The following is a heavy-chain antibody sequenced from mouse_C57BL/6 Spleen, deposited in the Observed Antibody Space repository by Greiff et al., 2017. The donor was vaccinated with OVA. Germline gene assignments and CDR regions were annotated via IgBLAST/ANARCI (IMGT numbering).Heavy chain of an antibody. V-gene: IGHV1-82*01. D-gene: IGHD4-1*01. Sequence: VQLQQSGPELVKPGASVKISCKASGYAFSSSWMNWVKQRPGKGLEWIGRIYPGDGDTNYNGKFKGKATLTADKSSSTAYMQLSSLTSEDSAVYFCANNWEGFAYWGQGTLVTVSA. CDR1: GYAFSSSW. J-gene: IGHJ3*01. CDR2: IYPGDGDT. CDR3: ANNWEGFAY.